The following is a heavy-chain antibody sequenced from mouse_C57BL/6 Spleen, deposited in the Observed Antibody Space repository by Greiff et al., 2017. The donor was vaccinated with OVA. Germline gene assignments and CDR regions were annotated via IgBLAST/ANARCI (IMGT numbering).Heavy chain of an antibody. CDR1: GYTFTSYW. V-gene: IGHV1-59*01. D-gene: IGHD1-1*01. CDR3: AREDYGSSPDFDY. Sequence: QVQLQQPGAELVRPGTSVKLSCKASGYTFTSYWMHWVKQRPGQGLEWIGVIDPSDSYTNYNQKFKGKATLTVDTSSSTAYMQLSSLTSEDSAVYYCAREDYGSSPDFDYWGQGTTLTVSS. J-gene: IGHJ2*01. CDR2: IDPSDSYT.